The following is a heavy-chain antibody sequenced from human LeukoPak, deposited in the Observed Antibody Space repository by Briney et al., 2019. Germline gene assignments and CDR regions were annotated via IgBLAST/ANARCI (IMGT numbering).Heavy chain of an antibody. Sequence: ASVKVSCKASGYTFTGYYMHWVRQAPGQGLEWMGWINPNSGGTNYAQKFQGRVTMTRDTSISTAYMELSRLRSDDTAVYYCARDQYYDFWSGYYMGGAFDIWGQGTMVTVSS. CDR2: INPNSGGT. CDR1: GYTFTGYY. J-gene: IGHJ3*02. CDR3: ARDQYYDFWSGYYMGGAFDI. V-gene: IGHV1-2*02. D-gene: IGHD3-3*01.